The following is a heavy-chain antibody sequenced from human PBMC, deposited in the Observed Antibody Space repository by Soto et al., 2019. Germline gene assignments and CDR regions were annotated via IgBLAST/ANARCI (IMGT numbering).Heavy chain of an antibody. CDR2: ISWDGETT. CDR1: GFIFDDNN. V-gene: IGHV3-43*01. CDR3: ASSQGDY. Sequence: EAHLVESGGAVVQPGGSLRLSCVASGFIFDDNNMYWVRQASDQGLEWVSLISWDGETTYYADSVKGRFTISRDNSKNSLYLQMNGVTTEDSALYYCASSQGDYWGQGTLVTVAS. J-gene: IGHJ4*02.